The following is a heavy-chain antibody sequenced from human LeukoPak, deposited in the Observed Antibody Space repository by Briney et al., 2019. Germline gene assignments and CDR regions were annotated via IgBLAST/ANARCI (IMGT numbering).Heavy chain of an antibody. D-gene: IGHD3-16*02. CDR1: GFTFSSYA. V-gene: IGHV3-23*01. J-gene: IGHJ4*02. CDR3: AKTVSGSYSYQGGDY. CDR2: ISGSGENT. Sequence: GGSLTLSCAASGFTFSSYAMSWVRQAPGKGLEWVSAISGSGENTNYADSVKGRFTMSRDNSRNMLYLQMNSLRDEGTAKYYCAKTVSGSYSYQGGDYWGQGTLVTVSS.